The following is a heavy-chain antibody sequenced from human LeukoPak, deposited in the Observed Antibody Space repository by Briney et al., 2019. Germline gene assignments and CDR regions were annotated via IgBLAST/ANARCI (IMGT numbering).Heavy chain of an antibody. D-gene: IGHD3-3*01. V-gene: IGHV4-39*01. J-gene: IGHJ3*02. CDR3: ARSRLEWFASDAFDI. Sequence: PSETLSLTCTVSGGSISSSRYYWAWIRQPPGKGLECIASIDHSGSTNYNPSLKSRVTTSLDTSKNQFSLKLSSVTAADTAVYYCARSRLEWFASDAFDIWGQGTMVAVSS. CDR1: GGSISSSRYY. CDR2: IDHSGST.